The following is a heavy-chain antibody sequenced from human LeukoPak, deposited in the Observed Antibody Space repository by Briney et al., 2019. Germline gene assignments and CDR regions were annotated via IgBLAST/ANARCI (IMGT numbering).Heavy chain of an antibody. Sequence: SETLSLTCTVSGGSISSGSYYWSWIRQPAGKGLEWIGRIYTSGSTNYNPSLKSRVTISVDTSKNQFSLKLSSVTAADTAVYYCARTTEGYCRGRSCYSYYYYMDVWGKGTTVTVSS. CDR3: ARTTEGYCRGRSCYSYYYYMDV. J-gene: IGHJ6*03. CDR2: IYTSGST. CDR1: GGSISSGSYY. V-gene: IGHV4-61*02. D-gene: IGHD2-15*01.